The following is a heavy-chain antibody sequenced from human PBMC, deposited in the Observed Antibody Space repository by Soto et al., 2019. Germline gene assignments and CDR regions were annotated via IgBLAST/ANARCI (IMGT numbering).Heavy chain of an antibody. CDR1: GYTFTSYG. Sequence: QVHLVQSGAEVKKPGASVKVSCKASGYTFTSYGITWVRQAPGQGLEWMGWISAHNGNTDYAQKLQGRVIVTRDTCTSTAYMEVRRLRSDDTAVYYWARGRYGDYWGQGALVTVSS. J-gene: IGHJ4*02. CDR3: ARGRYGDY. D-gene: IGHD1-1*01. CDR2: ISAHNGNT. V-gene: IGHV1-18*01.